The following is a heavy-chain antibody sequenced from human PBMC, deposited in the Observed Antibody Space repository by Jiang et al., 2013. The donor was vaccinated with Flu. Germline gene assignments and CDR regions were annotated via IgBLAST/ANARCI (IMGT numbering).Heavy chain of an antibody. D-gene: IGHD3-9*01. CDR3: ARRLVRAFDI. Sequence: GAEVKKPGASVKVSCKASGYTFTDYAIHWVRQAPGQRLEWMGWINNGNGNTKYSQKLQGRVTITRDTSATTAYMELSSLRSEDTAVYYCARRLVRAFDIWGQGTMVTVSS. V-gene: IGHV1-3*04. CDR2: INNGNGNT. CDR1: GYTFTDYA. J-gene: IGHJ3*02.